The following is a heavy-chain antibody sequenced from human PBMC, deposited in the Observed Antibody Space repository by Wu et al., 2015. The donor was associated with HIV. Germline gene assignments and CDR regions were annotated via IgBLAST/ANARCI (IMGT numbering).Heavy chain of an antibody. Sequence: QVQLVQSGAEVKKPGASVKVSCKASGYTFTSYGISWVRQAPGQGLEWMGWISAYNGNTNYAQKLQGRVTMTTDTSTSTAYMELRSLRSDDTAVYYCARDRGDGYNYVRSNPNPLFDYWGQGTLVTVSS. CDR3: ARDRGDGYNYVRSNPNPLFDY. CDR2: ISAYNGNT. D-gene: IGHD5-24*01. J-gene: IGHJ4*02. CDR1: GYTFTSYG. V-gene: IGHV1-18*01.